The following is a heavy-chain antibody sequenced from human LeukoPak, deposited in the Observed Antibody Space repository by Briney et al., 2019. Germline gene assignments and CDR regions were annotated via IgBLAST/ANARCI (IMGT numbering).Heavy chain of an antibody. V-gene: IGHV3-21*01. Sequence: GGSLRLSCAASGFTFGSYAMNWVRQAPGKGLEWVSSISSSSSYIYYADSVKGRFTISRDNAKNSLYLQMNSLRAEDTAVYYCARGDIAAAGSPDDYWGQGTLVTVSS. CDR2: ISSSSSYI. J-gene: IGHJ4*02. CDR3: ARGDIAAAGSPDDY. D-gene: IGHD6-13*01. CDR1: GFTFGSYA.